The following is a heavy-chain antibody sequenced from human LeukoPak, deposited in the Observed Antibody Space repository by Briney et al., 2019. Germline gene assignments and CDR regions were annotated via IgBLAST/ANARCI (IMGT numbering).Heavy chain of an antibody. Sequence: SETLSLTCTVSGCSIGSKIYSWGWIRPPQGQGLEWLGNVDYSGTTTDNPSLKSRVTISVDTSTNPFTRELRSVTAAVTAVFYCARLVETTAAVYFNTYLDYWGQGALVTVSS. V-gene: IGHV4-39*01. J-gene: IGHJ4*02. CDR2: VDYSGTT. CDR3: ARLVETTAAVYFNTYLDY. D-gene: IGHD6-13*01. CDR1: GCSIGSKIYS.